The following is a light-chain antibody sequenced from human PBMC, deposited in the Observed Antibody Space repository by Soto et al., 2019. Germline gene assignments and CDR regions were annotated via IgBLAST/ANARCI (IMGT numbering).Light chain of an antibody. CDR2: DTS. CDR1: QSVNSY. Sequence: EIVLTQSPATLSLSPGERATLSCRASQSVNSYLAWYQQKCGQAPRLLIYDTSNRATGIPDRFGGSGSGTDFTLTISGLEPEDFAVYYCQQRSSWPTFGQGTRLEIK. J-gene: IGKJ2*01. V-gene: IGKV3-11*01. CDR3: QQRSSWPT.